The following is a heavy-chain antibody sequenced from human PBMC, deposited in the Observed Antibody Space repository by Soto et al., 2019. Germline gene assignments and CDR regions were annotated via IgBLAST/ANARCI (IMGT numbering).Heavy chain of an antibody. Sequence: PGGSLRLSCAASGLTFSTSGMHWVRQAPGQGLEWVAVISYDETKKYYADSVKGRFTISRDNSKNTLSLQMTSLRAEDTAVYYCAKVMGSTSSTANFDYWGRGTLVTVSS. CDR3: AKVMGSTSSTANFDY. CDR1: GLTFSTSG. J-gene: IGHJ4*02. V-gene: IGHV3-30*18. CDR2: ISYDETKK. D-gene: IGHD3-10*01.